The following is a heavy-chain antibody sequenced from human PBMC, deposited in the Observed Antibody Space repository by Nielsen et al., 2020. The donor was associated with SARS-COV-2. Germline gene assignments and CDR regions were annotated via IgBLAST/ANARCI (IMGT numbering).Heavy chain of an antibody. CDR3: ARGSFGELLSPFDY. J-gene: IGHJ4*02. CDR1: GFTFSSLW. CDR2: IKLVGSEK. Sequence: GGCLRRSCAASGFTFSSLWMSWVRQVPGKGLEWVTDIKLVGSEKFYVDSVKGRFTIYRDNAKNSLYLQINNVRAEDTDVYYCARGSFGELLSPFDYWGQGTLVTVSS. D-gene: IGHD3-10*01. V-gene: IGHV3-7*03.